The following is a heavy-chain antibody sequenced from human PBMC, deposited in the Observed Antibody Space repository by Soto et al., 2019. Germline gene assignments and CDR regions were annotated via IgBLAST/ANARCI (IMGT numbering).Heavy chain of an antibody. CDR1: GGSFSSYY. J-gene: IGHJ5*02. CDR2: INHSGST. CDR3: ARGTRGDFWSGYYKINWFDP. Sequence: SETLSLTCAVYGGSFSSYYWSWIRQPPGKGLEWIGEINHSGSTNYNPSLKSRVTISVDTSKNQFSLKLSSVTAADTAVYYCARGTRGDFWSGYYKINWFDPWGQGTLVTVSS. V-gene: IGHV4-34*01. D-gene: IGHD3-3*01.